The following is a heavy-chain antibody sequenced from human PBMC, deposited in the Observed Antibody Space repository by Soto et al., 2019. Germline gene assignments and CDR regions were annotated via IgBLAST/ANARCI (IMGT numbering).Heavy chain of an antibody. Sequence: GESLKISCKGSGYRFTSHWISWLRQMPGKGLEWMGRTDPSDSFTQYNPSFQGHVTISGDKSLSTAYLQWSSLKASDTAIYYCARGEGITTFGVYGFDVWGQGASVTVSS. CDR2: TDPSDSFT. V-gene: IGHV5-10-1*01. CDR1: GYRFTSHW. D-gene: IGHD3-3*01. J-gene: IGHJ6*02. CDR3: ARGEGITTFGVYGFDV.